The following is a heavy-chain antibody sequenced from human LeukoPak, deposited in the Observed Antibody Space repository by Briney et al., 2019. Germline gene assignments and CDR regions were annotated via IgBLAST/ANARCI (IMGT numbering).Heavy chain of an antibody. CDR3: AKLQDFYDNSGYSYFDN. CDR2: ITGNALNT. CDR1: GFTFSNYA. Sequence: GGSLRLSCAASGFTFSNYAMSWVRQAPGKGLAWVSSITGNALNTYHADFIKGRFTISRDDSKNTLYLHLSSLRVEDTAVYYCAKLQDFYDNSGYSYFDNWGQGTLVTVSS. D-gene: IGHD3-22*01. J-gene: IGHJ4*02. V-gene: IGHV3-23*01.